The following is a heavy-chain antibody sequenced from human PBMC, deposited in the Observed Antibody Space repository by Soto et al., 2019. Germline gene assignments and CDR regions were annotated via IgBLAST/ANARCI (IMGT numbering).Heavy chain of an antibody. D-gene: IGHD3-10*01. CDR1: GGSISSGGYS. CDR2: IYHSGST. J-gene: IGHJ4*02. Sequence: SETLSLTCAVSGGSISSGGYSWSWIRQPPGKGLEWIGYIYHSGSTYYNPSLKSRVTISVDRSKNQFSLKLSSVTAADTAVYYCARGYGSGSYPFDYWGQGTLVTVSS. CDR3: ARGYGSGSYPFDY. V-gene: IGHV4-30-2*01.